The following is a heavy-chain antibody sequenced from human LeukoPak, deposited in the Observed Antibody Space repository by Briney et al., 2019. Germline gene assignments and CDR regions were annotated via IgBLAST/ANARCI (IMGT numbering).Heavy chain of an antibody. D-gene: IGHD1-26*01. V-gene: IGHV3-30-3*01. CDR2: ISYDGSNK. CDR3: ARDRQWELSSYFDY. J-gene: IGHJ4*02. CDR1: GFTFSSYA. Sequence: QSGGSLRLSCAASGFTFSSYAMHWVRQAPGKGLEWVVVISYDGSNKYYADSVKGRFTISRDNSKNTLYLQMNSLRAEDTAVYYCARDRQWELSSYFDYWGQGTLVTVSS.